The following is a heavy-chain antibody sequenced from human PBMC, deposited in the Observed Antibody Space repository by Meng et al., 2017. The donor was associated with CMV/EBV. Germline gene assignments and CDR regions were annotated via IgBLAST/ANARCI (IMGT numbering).Heavy chain of an antibody. J-gene: IGHJ4*02. V-gene: IGHV3-48*04. CDR3: ARVAFLPPYCGGDCSAHYYFDY. CDR1: GFTFSTYS. D-gene: IGHD2-21*01. CDR2: ITSGSSST. Sequence: GGSLRLSCAASGFTFSTYSMNWVRQAPGKGLEWVSYITSGSSSTYYADSVKGRFSISRDNGKNSLSLHMTSLRGEDTAVYYCARVAFLPPYCGGDCSAHYYFDYWGQGTLVTVSS.